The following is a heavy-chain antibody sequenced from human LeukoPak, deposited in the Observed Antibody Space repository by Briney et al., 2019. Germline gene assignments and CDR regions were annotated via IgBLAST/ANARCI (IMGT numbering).Heavy chain of an antibody. V-gene: IGHV3-15*07. CDR2: IKSNTDGGTT. Sequence: GGSLRLSCAASGFIFSSYWMNWVRQVPGKGLEWVGRIKSNTDGGTTDYAAPVKGRFTISRDDSKNTLYLQMNSLKTEDTAVYYCTTDERYSGGGSFDYWGQGTLVTVSS. D-gene: IGHD3-10*01. J-gene: IGHJ4*02. CDR3: TTDERYSGGGSFDY. CDR1: GFIFSSYW.